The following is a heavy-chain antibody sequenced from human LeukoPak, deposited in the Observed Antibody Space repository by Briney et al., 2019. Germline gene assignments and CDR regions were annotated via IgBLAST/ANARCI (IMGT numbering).Heavy chain of an antibody. CDR1: GFTFINAW. Sequence: GGSLRLSCAASGFTFINAWMAWVRQAPGKGLEWVGRIKSKTDGGTTDYAAPVKGRFTISRDDSKNTLYLQMNSLKTEDTAVYYCTTANYDILTGYYGAFDYWGQGTLVTVSS. CDR3: TTANYDILTGYYGAFDY. D-gene: IGHD3-9*01. J-gene: IGHJ4*02. CDR2: IKSKTDGGTT. V-gene: IGHV3-15*01.